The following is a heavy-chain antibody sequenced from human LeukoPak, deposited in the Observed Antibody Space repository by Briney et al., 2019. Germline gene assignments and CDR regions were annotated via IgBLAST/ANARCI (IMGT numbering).Heavy chain of an antibody. Sequence: ASVKVSCKASGGTFSSYAISWVRQAPGQGLEWMGGIIPIFGTANYAQKFQGRVTITTDGSTSTAYMELSSLRSEDTAVYYCARDGSITIFGVVYNWFDPWGQGTLVTVSS. D-gene: IGHD3-3*01. CDR2: IIPIFGTA. J-gene: IGHJ5*02. CDR1: GGTFSSYA. CDR3: ARDGSITIFGVVYNWFDP. V-gene: IGHV1-69*05.